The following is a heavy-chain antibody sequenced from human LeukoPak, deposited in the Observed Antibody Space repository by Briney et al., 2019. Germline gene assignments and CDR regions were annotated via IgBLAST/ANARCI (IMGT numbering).Heavy chain of an antibody. D-gene: IGHD6-13*01. Sequence: GGSLRLSCAASGFTFSSYWMHWVRQAPGKGLEWVSYISSSGSTAYYADSVKGRFTISRDNAKNSLYLQMNSLRAEDTAVYYCARGQLGRGQGTLVTVSS. CDR1: GFTFSSYW. J-gene: IGHJ4*02. CDR2: ISSSGSTA. V-gene: IGHV3-48*04. CDR3: ARGQLG.